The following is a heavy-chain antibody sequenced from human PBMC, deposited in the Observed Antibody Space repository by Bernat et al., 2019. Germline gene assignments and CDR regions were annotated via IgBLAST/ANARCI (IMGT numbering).Heavy chain of an antibody. CDR1: GFTFTSYW. D-gene: IGHD3/OR15-3a*01. CDR3: ARVFLDTDRWNDIDS. J-gene: IGHJ4*02. V-gene: IGHV3-7*03. CDR2: IQGDGSGK. Sequence: EVQLVESGGGLVQPGESLRLSCAASGFTFTSYWMGWVRQAPGEGLEWVANIQGDGSGKYYVDSVKGRFTISRDNAKNSLYLQMNGLRVEDTAVYYCARVFLDTDRWNDIDSWGQGALVTVSS.